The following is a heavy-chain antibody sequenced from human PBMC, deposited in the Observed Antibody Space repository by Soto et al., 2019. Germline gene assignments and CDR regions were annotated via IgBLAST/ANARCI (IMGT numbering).Heavy chain of an antibody. J-gene: IGHJ4*02. D-gene: IGHD2-21*02. CDR3: ARGRSIVVVTAIGDFDY. V-gene: IGHV4-61*01. CDR2: IYYSGST. Sequence: QVQLQESGPGLVKPSETLSLTCTVSGGSVSSGSYYWSWIRQPPGKGLEWIGYIYYSGSTNYNPSLKSRVTISVDTSKNQFSLKLSSVTAADTAVYYCARGRSIVVVTAIGDFDYWGQGTLVTVSS. CDR1: GGSVSSGSYY.